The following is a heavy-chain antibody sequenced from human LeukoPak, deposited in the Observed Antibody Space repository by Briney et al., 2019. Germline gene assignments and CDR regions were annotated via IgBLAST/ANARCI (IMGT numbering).Heavy chain of an antibody. V-gene: IGHV3-72*01. CDR3: ARAAYSHGLDY. J-gene: IGHJ4*02. CDR2: IGNKVNNYIT. CDR1: GSTFSDHY. Sequence: GGSLRLSCVDSGSTFSDHYMDWVRQAPGEGLEWVGRIGNKVNNYITDYAASVKGRFTVSRDDSQSSLYLHMNSLKTEDTAMYYCARAAYSHGLDYWGQGTLVTVSS. D-gene: IGHD5-18*01.